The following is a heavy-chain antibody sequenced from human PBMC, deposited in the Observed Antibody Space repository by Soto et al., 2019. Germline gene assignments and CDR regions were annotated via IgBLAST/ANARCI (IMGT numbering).Heavy chain of an antibody. CDR1: GASITDSY. Sequence: QMQMQESGPRLVKPSETLSLTCTVSGASITDSYWSWIRQPPEKGLEWIGYIYFSGIANYNPSLKSRATISRDTSKNEFSLKLISVTAADTAIYYCARGDSDLAVSEAAYWGQGTLVTVSS. V-gene: IGHV4-59*01. CDR2: IYFSGIA. D-gene: IGHD2-15*01. J-gene: IGHJ1*01. CDR3: ARGDSDLAVSEAAY.